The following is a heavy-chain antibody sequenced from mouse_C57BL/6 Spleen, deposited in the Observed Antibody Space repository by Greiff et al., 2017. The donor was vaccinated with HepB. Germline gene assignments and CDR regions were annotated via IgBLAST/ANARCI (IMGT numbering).Heavy chain of an antibody. CDR3: TRDGTTVGYAMDY. CDR2: IDPETGGT. CDR1: GYTFTDYE. V-gene: IGHV1-15*01. D-gene: IGHD1-1*01. J-gene: IGHJ4*01. Sequence: VKLQESGAELVRPGASVTLSCKASGYTFTDYEMHWVKQTPVHGLEWIGAIDPETGGTAYNQKFKGKAILTADKSSSTAYMELRSLTSEDSAVYYCTRDGTTVGYAMDYWGQGTSVTVSS.